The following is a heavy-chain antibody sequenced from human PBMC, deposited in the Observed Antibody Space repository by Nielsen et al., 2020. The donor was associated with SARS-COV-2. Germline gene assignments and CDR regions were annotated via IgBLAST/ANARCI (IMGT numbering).Heavy chain of an antibody. V-gene: IGHV4-30-4*01. CDR2: IYYSGTA. CDR3: ARDRQGYNYYYGMDV. CDR1: GGSISSGDYY. Sequence: SETLSLTCTVSGGSISSGDYYWTWIRQSPGKGLEWIGYIYYSGTAYYNPSLESRVTISVDTSTNQFSLRLSSVTAADTAQYYCARDRQGYNYYYGMDVWGQGTTVTVS. J-gene: IGHJ6*02.